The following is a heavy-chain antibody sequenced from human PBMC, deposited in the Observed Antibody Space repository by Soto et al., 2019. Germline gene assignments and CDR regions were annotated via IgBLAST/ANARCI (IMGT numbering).Heavy chain of an antibody. D-gene: IGHD3-9*01. CDR3: ARTSDFHDWS. CDR2: IYYGGRT. V-gene: IGHV4-61*05. Sequence: SETLSLTCTVSGGSISSSSYYWSWIRQPPGKGLEWIGYIYYGGRTNYNPSLKSRVTISTDTSNNQFSLKLSSVTAADTAVYYCARTSDFHDWSWGQGTLVTVSS. CDR1: GGSISSSSYY. J-gene: IGHJ5*02.